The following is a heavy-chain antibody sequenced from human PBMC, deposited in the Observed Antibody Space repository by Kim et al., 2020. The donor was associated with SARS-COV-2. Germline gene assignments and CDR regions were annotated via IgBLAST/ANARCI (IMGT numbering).Heavy chain of an antibody. CDR2: IYYSGST. CDR1: GGSISSSSYY. CDR3: SRYGPTYYYDSSGYYNRAFDY. V-gene: IGHV4-39*01. D-gene: IGHD3-22*01. J-gene: IGHJ4*02. Sequence: SETLSLTCTVSGGSISSSSYYWGWIRQPPGKGLEWIGSIYYSGSTYYNPSLKSRVTISVDTSKNQFSLKLSSVTAADTAVYYCSRYGPTYYYDSSGYYNRAFDYWGQGTLVTVSS.